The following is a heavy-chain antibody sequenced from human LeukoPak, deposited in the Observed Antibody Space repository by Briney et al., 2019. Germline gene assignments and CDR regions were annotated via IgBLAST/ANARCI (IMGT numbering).Heavy chain of an antibody. Sequence: GGSLRLSCAASRFTFSRYGMHWVRQAPGKGLEWVAVISYDGSNKYYAGSVKGRFTISRDNSKNTLYLQMNSLRAEDTAVYYCAKKEEVLRYFDWLFARGPDDAFDIWGQGTMVTVSS. D-gene: IGHD3-9*01. CDR1: RFTFSRYG. CDR2: ISYDGSNK. V-gene: IGHV3-30*18. J-gene: IGHJ3*02. CDR3: AKKEEVLRYFDWLFARGPDDAFDI.